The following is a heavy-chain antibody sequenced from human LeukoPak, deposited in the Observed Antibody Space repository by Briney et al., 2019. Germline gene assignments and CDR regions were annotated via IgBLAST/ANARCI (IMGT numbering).Heavy chain of an antibody. J-gene: IGHJ5*02. Sequence: ASVKVSCKASGYTFNTYGITWVRQAPGQGLEWMGWISVYNGKTKYAQTLQDRPTMTTDTSTTTAYMALRSLRSDDTAVYYCARAGAVVDNWFDPWGQGTLVPVSS. CDR3: ARAGAVVDNWFDP. CDR2: ISVYNGKT. D-gene: IGHD2-15*01. V-gene: IGHV1-18*01. CDR1: GYTFNTYG.